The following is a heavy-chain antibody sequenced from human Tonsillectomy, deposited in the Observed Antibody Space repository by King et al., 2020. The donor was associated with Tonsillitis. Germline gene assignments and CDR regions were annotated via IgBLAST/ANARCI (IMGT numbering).Heavy chain of an antibody. V-gene: IGHV3-30*02. Sequence: VQLVESGGGVVQPGGSLRLSCAAAGFIFSDYSMHCVRQAPGKGLEWVAFIRYDGSKQMYADSVKGRFTISRDNSKNTLYVQMSSLSADDTAVYYCARALRDYHDSGGYYYAFDIWGQGTTVTVSS. CDR3: ARALRDYHDSGGYYYAFDI. D-gene: IGHD3-22*01. CDR1: GFIFSDYS. CDR2: IRYDGSKQ. J-gene: IGHJ3*02.